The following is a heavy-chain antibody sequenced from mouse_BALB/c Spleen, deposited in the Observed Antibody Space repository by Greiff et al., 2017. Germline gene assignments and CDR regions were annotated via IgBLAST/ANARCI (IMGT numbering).Heavy chain of an antibody. J-gene: IGHJ4*01. CDR3: ASIYYDYGVAMDY. Sequence: VKLQESGPGLVAPSQSLSITCTVSGFSLTSYGVHWVRQPPGKGLEWLGVIWAGGSTNYNSALMSRLSISKDNSKSQVFLKMNSLQTDDTAMYYCASIYYDYGVAMDYWGQGTSVTVSS. D-gene: IGHD2-4*01. CDR2: IWAGGST. V-gene: IGHV2-9*02. CDR1: GFSLTSYG.